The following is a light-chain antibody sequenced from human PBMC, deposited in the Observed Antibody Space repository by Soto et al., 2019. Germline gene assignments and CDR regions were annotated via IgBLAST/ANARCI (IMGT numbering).Light chain of an antibody. Sequence: QSALTQPASVSGSPGQSITISCTGTSSDVGGHNYVSWYQQHPGIAPKLMISEVSNRPSGVSNRFSGSKSGNTASLTISGLQAEDEAVYYCSSYTTSSTLVFGGGTKLTVL. CDR3: SSYTTSSTLV. V-gene: IGLV2-14*01. CDR2: EVS. J-gene: IGLJ2*01. CDR1: SSDVGGHNY.